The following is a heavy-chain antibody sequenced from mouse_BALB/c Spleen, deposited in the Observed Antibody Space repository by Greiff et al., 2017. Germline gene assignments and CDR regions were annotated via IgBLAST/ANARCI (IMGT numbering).Heavy chain of an antibody. V-gene: IGHV14-4*02. D-gene: IGHD1-2*01. Sequence: EVKVVESGAELVRSGASVKLSCTASGFNIKDYYMHWVKQRPEQGLEWIGWIDPENGDTEYAPKFQGKATMTADTSSNTAYLQLSSLTSEDTAVYYCNAPAASFADWGEGTLVTVSA. CDR2: IDPENGDT. J-gene: IGHJ3*01. CDR1: GFNIKDYY. CDR3: NAPAASFAD.